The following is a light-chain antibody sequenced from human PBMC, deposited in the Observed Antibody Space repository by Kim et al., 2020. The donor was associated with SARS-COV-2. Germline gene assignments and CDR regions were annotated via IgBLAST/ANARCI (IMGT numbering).Light chain of an antibody. CDR1: QSFSSPY. J-gene: IGKJ4*01. V-gene: IGKV3-20*01. Sequence: PGERATPSCRASQSFSSPYFAWYQQKPGQAPRLLIYGASSRATGIPDRFSGSGSGTDFTLTISRLEPEDFGVYYCQQYGSPLLTFGGGTKVDIK. CDR3: QQYGSPLLT. CDR2: GAS.